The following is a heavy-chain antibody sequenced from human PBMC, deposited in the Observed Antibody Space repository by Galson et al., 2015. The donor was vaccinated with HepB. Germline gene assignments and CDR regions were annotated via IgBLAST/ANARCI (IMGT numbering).Heavy chain of an antibody. V-gene: IGHV1-69*04. CDR1: GGTFSSYA. D-gene: IGHD5-18*01. Sequence: SVKVSCKASGGTFSSYAISWVRQAPGQGLEWMGRIIPILGIANYAQKFQGRVTITADKSTSTAYMELSSLRSEDTAVYYCAREERGYSYGTLYYYGMDVWGQGTTVTVSS. CDR2: IIPILGIA. CDR3: AREERGYSYGTLYYYGMDV. J-gene: IGHJ6*02.